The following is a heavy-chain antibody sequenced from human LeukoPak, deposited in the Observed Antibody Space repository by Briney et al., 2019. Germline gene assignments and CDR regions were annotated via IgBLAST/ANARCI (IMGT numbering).Heavy chain of an antibody. Sequence: SETLSLTCSVSGGSISRYYWSWIRRPPGKGLEWIGYIFHSGSTKYIPSLKSRVTISLDTSNQQFSLKLTSVTATDTAVYFCARHEGHCTGGNCYSNAFDVWGQGTMVTVSS. CDR1: GGSISRYY. CDR3: ARHEGHCTGGNCYSNAFDV. CDR2: IFHSGST. J-gene: IGHJ3*01. V-gene: IGHV4-59*08. D-gene: IGHD2-15*01.